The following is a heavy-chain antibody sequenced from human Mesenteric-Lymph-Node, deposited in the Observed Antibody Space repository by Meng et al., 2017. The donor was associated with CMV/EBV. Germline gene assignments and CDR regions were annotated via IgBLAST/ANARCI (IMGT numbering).Heavy chain of an antibody. V-gene: IGHV1-46*01. D-gene: IGHD6-6*01. CDR1: GYTFTTYF. J-gene: IGHJ3*02. CDR2: INPSEGST. CDR3: ARFQSRSVAFDI. Sequence: ASVKVSCKASGYTFTTYFMHWVRQAPGQGLEWMGIINPSEGSTSYAQKFQGRVTMTRDTSTNTVYVELSSLRSEDTAVYYCARFQSRSVAFDIWGQGTMVTVSS.